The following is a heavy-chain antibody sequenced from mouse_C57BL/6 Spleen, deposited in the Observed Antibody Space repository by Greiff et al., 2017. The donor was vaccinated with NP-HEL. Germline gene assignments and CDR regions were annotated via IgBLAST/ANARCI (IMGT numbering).Heavy chain of an antibody. J-gene: IGHJ2*01. CDR1: GYSITSGYY. CDR3: ASEGDDYGGDYFDY. Sequence: ESGPGLVKPSQSLSLTCSVTGYSITSGYYWNWIRQFPGNKLEWMGYISYDGSNNYNPSLKNRISITRNTSKNQFFLKLNSVTTEDTATYYCASEGDDYGGDYFDYWGQGTTLTVSS. D-gene: IGHD2-4*01. CDR2: ISYDGSN. V-gene: IGHV3-6*01.